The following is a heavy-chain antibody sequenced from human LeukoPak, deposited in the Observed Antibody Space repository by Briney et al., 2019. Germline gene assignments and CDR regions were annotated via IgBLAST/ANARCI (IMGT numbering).Heavy chain of an antibody. J-gene: IGHJ5*02. CDR3: ARVLRVLSWFDP. CDR2: ISPYSGGT. CDR1: GYTFSAYY. Sequence: ASVKVSCKASGYTFSAYYVHWVRQAPGQGLEWMGWISPYSGGTTYAQKSQGRVTLTSDTSISTAYLELTGLRSDDTAVYYCARVLRVLSWFDPWGQGTLVTVSS. V-gene: IGHV1-2*02. D-gene: IGHD3-10*01.